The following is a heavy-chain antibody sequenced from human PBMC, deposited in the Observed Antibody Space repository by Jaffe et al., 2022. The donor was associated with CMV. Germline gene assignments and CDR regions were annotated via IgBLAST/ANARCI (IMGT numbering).Heavy chain of an antibody. J-gene: IGHJ6*03. CDR1: GFTFSSYG. V-gene: IGHV3-33*06. Sequence: QVQLVESGGGVVQPGRSLRLSCAASGFTFSSYGMHWVRQAPGKGLEWVALIWFDGSNTYYADSVKGRFTISRDNSKNTLFLQMNSLRGEDTAFYYCVKGDLGYCSTTSCYDTLHYYYHMGVWGKGTTVTVSS. CDR3: VKGDLGYCSTTSCYDTLHYYYHMGV. CDR2: IWFDGSNT. D-gene: IGHD2-2*01.